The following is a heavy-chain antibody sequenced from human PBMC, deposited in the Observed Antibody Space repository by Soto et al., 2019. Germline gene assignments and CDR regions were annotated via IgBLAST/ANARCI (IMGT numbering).Heavy chain of an antibody. CDR3: ARVPRATRDMITMVRGVNRGMDV. J-gene: IGHJ6*02. CDR2: INHSVST. CDR1: GGAFSGYY. D-gene: IGHD3-10*01. V-gene: IGHV4-34*01. Sequence: AETRSLTCAGCGGAFSGYYWRWIRQPPGKGLEWIGEINHSVSTNYNPSLKSRVTISVDTPKNQGALKLSCVTAADTAVYYCARVPRATRDMITMVRGVNRGMDVWRQGTPVT.